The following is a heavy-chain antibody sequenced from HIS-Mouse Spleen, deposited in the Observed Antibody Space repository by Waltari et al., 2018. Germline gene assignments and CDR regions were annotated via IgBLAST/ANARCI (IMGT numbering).Heavy chain of an antibody. J-gene: IGHJ4*02. CDR3: ARAYYYGSGSYYKGYFDY. Sequence: QLQLQESGPGLVNPSETLSLTCTVSGGSISSSSYYWGWIRQPPGKGLEWIGSIYYSGSTYYNPSLKSRVTISVDTSKNQFSLKLSSVTAADTAVYYCARAYYYGSGSYYKGYFDYWGQGTLVTVSS. CDR2: IYYSGST. D-gene: IGHD3-10*01. CDR1: GGSISSSSYY. V-gene: IGHV4-39*07.